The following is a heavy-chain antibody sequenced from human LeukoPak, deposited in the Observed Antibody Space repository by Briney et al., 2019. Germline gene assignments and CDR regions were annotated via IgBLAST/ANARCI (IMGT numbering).Heavy chain of an antibody. CDR3: ARDPTTVVTLPYYFDF. CDR2: INHRGGT. V-gene: IGHV4-34*01. CDR1: GGSFTGYH. J-gene: IGHJ4*02. Sequence: PSETLSPTCAVYGGSFTGYHWNWIRQTPSRGLEWIGEINHRGGTHYNPSLESRVTISVDTSKNQFSLKLSSVTAADTGVYYCARDPTTVVTLPYYFDFWGQGTQVTVSS. D-gene: IGHD4-23*01.